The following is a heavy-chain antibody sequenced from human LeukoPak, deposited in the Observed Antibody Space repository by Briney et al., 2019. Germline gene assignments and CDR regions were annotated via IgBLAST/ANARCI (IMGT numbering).Heavy chain of an antibody. Sequence: SETLSLTCTVSGGSISSSSYYWGWIRQPPGKGLEWIGSIYYSGSTYYNPSLKSRVTISVDTSKNQFSLKLSSVTAADTAVYYCARGGRSLVAAQFDLWGRGTLVTVSS. CDR1: GGSISSSSYY. CDR3: ARGGRSLVAAQFDL. V-gene: IGHV4-39*01. D-gene: IGHD2-15*01. CDR2: IYYSGST. J-gene: IGHJ2*01.